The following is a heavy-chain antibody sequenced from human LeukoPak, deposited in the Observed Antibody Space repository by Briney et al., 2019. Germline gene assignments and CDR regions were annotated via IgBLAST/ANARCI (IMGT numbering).Heavy chain of an antibody. CDR1: GDSISSGDYY. CDR3: ARVGATGATADN. Sequence: SETLSLTCTVSGDSISSGDYYWSWIRQPAGKGLEWIGRISSSGSTNYNPSLKSRVTISVDTSKNQFSLKLSSVTAADTAVYFCARVGATGATADNWGQGTLVTVSS. D-gene: IGHD2-21*02. V-gene: IGHV4-61*02. CDR2: ISSSGST. J-gene: IGHJ4*02.